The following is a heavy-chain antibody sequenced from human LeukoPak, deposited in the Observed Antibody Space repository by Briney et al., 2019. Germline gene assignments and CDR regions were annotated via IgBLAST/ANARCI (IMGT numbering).Heavy chain of an antibody. CDR1: GGSFSGYY. CDR3: ARSWRSYDYVWGSYRGYFDY. V-gene: IGHV4-34*01. J-gene: IGHJ4*02. Sequence: SETLSLTCAAYGGSFSGYYWSWIRQPPGKGLEWIGEINHSGSTNYNPSLKSRVTISVDTSKNQFSLKLSSVTAADTAVYYCARSWRSYDYVWGSYRGYFDYWGQGTLVTVSS. D-gene: IGHD3-16*02. CDR2: INHSGST.